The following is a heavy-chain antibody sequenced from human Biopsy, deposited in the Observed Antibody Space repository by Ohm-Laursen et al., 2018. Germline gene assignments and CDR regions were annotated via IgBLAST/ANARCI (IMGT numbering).Heavy chain of an antibody. CDR1: GFTFSRYG. Sequence: SLRLSCAASGFTFSRYGMSWVRQAPGKGLEWVSVTFESGDTTHYGDSVKGRFIVSRDNSKSTLYLQMNSLRAEDTAVYYCAKTLGDSYGSRYFDSWGQGTLVPVSS. D-gene: IGHD5-18*01. V-gene: IGHV3-23*01. CDR3: AKTLGDSYGSRYFDS. CDR2: TFESGDTT. J-gene: IGHJ4*02.